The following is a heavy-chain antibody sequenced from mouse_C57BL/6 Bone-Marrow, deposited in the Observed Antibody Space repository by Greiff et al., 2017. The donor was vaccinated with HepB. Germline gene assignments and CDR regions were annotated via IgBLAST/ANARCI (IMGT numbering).Heavy chain of an antibody. CDR3: ARVSFYYGSSQYYFDY. Sequence: VQLKESGPGLVKPSQSLSLTCSVTGYSITSGYYWNWIRQFPGNKLEWMGYISYDGSNNYNPSLKNRISITRDTSKNQFFLKLNSVTTEDTATYYCARVSFYYGSSQYYFDYWGQGTTLTVSS. CDR2: ISYDGSN. J-gene: IGHJ2*01. V-gene: IGHV3-6*01. D-gene: IGHD1-1*01. CDR1: GYSITSGYY.